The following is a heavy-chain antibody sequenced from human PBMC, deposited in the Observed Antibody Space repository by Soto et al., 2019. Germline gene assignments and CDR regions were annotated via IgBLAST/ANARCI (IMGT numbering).Heavy chain of an antibody. D-gene: IGHD1-26*01. CDR3: VSAAKWEVLFDY. CDR1: GGSISSSNHY. Sequence: KPSETLSLTCTVSGGSISSSNHYWAWIRQSPGKGLEWIGNIYYSEGTYYNPSLKSRLTISVDTSKNQVSLKLYSVTAADTAVYYCVSAAKWEVLFDYWGQGTLVTVSS. J-gene: IGHJ4*02. CDR2: IYYSEGT. V-gene: IGHV4-39*01.